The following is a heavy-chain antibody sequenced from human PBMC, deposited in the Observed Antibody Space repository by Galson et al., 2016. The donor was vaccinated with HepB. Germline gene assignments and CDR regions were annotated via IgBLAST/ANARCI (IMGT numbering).Heavy chain of an antibody. CDR3: ARVPYSRTTKKLTNWFDP. V-gene: IGHV1-69*13. CDR2: VIPIFGTS. CDR1: GGIFNNSA. J-gene: IGHJ5*02. Sequence: SVKVSCKASGGIFNNSAISWVRQTPGQGLEWMGGVIPIFGTSNNAQKFQGRVIITADVSTSTAYMELSSLRSEDTAVYYCARVPYSRTTKKLTNWFDPWGQGTLVTVSA. D-gene: IGHD5-18*01.